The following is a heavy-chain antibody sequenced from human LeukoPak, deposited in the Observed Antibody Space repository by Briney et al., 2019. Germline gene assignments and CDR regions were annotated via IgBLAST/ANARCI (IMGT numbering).Heavy chain of an antibody. CDR3: AKDRSCTNDICHGDFDY. CDR1: GFTFSSYA. V-gene: IGHV3-23*01. Sequence: GGSLRLSCAASGFTFSSYAVGWVRQAPGKGLEWVSRINGSGGSTYSADSVKGRFIIFRDNSKNTLYLQMNSLRAEDTALYYCAKDRSCTNDICHGDFDYWGQGTLVTVHS. D-gene: IGHD2-8*01. CDR2: INGSGGST. J-gene: IGHJ4*02.